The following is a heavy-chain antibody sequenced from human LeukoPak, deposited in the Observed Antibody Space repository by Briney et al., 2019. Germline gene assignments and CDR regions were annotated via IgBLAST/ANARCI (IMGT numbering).Heavy chain of an antibody. CDR3: AKDGSTGGDYYYYYMDV. CDR1: GFTSSSYA. D-gene: IGHD1-26*01. V-gene: IGHV3-23*01. J-gene: IGHJ6*03. CDR2: ISGSGGGT. Sequence: GGSLRLSCAASGFTSSSYARSWGRQAPGKGLEWVSAISGSGGGTYSADSAKGRLTISRDNSTNTLYLHMNSLRAEDTAVYYCAKDGSTGGDYYYYYMDVWGKGTTVTISS.